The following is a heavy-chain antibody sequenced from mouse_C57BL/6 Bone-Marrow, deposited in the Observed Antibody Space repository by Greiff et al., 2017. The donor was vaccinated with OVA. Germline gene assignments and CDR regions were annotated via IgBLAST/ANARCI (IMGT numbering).Heavy chain of an antibody. Sequence: EVQLQQSGPELVKPGASVKISCKASGYTFTDYYMNWVKQSHGKSLEWIGDINPNNGGTSYNQKFKGKATLTVDKSSSTAYMELRSLTSEDSAVYYCARDHRYFDVWGTGTTVTVSS. J-gene: IGHJ1*03. V-gene: IGHV1-26*01. CDR3: ARDHRYFDV. D-gene: IGHD6-1*01. CDR1: GYTFTDYY. CDR2: INPNNGGT.